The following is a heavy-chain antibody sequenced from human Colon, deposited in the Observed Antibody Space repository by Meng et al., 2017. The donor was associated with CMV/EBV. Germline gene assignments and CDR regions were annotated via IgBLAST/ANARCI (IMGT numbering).Heavy chain of an antibody. CDR2: IIPIFGTA. V-gene: IGHV1-69*05. CDR1: TFSRYA. CDR3: ARDPQYSSGWYGGWYFDL. Sequence: TFSRYAISWGRQAPGQGLEWMGGIIPIFGTANYAQKFQGRVTITTDESTSTAYMELSSLRSEDTAVYYCARDPQYSSGWYGGWYFDLWGRGTLVTVSS. D-gene: IGHD6-19*01. J-gene: IGHJ2*01.